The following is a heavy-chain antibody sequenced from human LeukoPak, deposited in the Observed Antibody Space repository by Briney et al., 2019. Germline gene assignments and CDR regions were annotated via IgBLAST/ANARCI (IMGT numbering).Heavy chain of an antibody. Sequence: SETLSLTCTVSDGSISNYYWSWIRQPAGKGLEWIGRIYASGGTNYNPSLKSRVTMSVDTSKNQFSLKLNSVTAADTAVYYCARAIRGGNFDYWGQGILVTVSS. CDR3: ARAIRGGNFDY. V-gene: IGHV4-4*07. CDR2: IYASGGT. J-gene: IGHJ4*02. CDR1: DGSISNYY. D-gene: IGHD3-16*01.